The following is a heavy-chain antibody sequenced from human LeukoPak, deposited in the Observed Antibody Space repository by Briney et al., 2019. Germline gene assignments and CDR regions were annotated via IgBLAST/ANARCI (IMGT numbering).Heavy chain of an antibody. J-gene: IGHJ3*02. CDR2: INWNGGST. Sequence: PGGSLRLSCAASGFTFDDYGMSWVRQAPGKGLEWVSGINWNGGSTGYADSVKGRFTISRDNAKNSLYLQMNSLRAEDTAVYYCARDPPPHYYDSRLDAFDIWGQGTMVTVSS. CDR1: GFTFDDYG. CDR3: ARDPPPHYYDSRLDAFDI. V-gene: IGHV3-20*04. D-gene: IGHD3-22*01.